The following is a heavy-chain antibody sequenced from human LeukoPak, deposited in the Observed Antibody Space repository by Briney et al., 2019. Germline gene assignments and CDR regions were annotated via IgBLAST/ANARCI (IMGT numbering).Heavy chain of an antibody. CDR3: ARHVVVAESMWWFDP. Sequence: SETLSLTCTVSGGSISSGSYYWSWIRQPAGKGLEWIGRIYTSGSTNYNPSLKSRVTISVDTSKNQFSLKLSSVTAADTAVYYCARHVVVAESMWWFDPWGQGTLVTVSS. V-gene: IGHV4-61*02. CDR1: GGSISSGSYY. D-gene: IGHD2-21*01. J-gene: IGHJ5*02. CDR2: IYTSGST.